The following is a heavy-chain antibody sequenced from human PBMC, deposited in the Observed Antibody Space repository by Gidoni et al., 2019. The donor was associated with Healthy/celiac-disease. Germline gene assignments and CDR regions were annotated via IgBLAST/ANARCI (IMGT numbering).Heavy chain of an antibody. D-gene: IGHD4-17*01. CDR1: GFTFCSYA. V-gene: IGHV3-30*01. J-gene: IGHJ6*02. CDR2: ISYDGSNK. CDR3: AREIDDYGDYFNYYYGMDV. Sequence: QVQLVESGGGVVQPGRSLRLSCAASGFTFCSYAMHWVRQAPGKGLECVAVISYDGSNKYYEDSVKGRFTISRDNSKNTLYLQMNSLRAEETAVYYCAREIDDYGDYFNYYYGMDVWGQGTTVTVSS.